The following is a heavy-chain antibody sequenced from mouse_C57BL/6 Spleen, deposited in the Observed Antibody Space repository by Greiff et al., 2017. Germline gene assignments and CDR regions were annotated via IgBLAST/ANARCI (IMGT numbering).Heavy chain of an antibody. D-gene: IGHD1-1*01. J-gene: IGHJ3*01. CDR1: GFTFSSYA. CDR3: TSGYYYGSSSWFAY. V-gene: IGHV5-9-1*02. Sequence: EVQVVESGEGLVKPGGSLKLSCAASGFTFSSYAMSWVRQTPEKRLEWVAYISSGGDYIYYADTVKGRFTISRDNARNTLYLQMSSLKSEDTAMYYCTSGYYYGSSSWFAYWGQGTLVTVSA. CDR2: ISSGGDYI.